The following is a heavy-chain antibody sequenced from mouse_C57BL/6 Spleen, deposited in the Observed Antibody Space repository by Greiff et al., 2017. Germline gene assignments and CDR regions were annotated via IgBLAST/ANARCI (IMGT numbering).Heavy chain of an antibody. J-gene: IGHJ4*01. CDR2: IDPSDSYT. CDR3: ARLGTTVVAPYAMDY. Sequence: QVQLQQPGAELVMPGASVKLSCKASGYTFTSYWMHWVKQRPGQGLAWIGEIDPSDSYTNYNQKFKGKSTLTVDKSSSTAYMQLSSLTSEDSAVYYCARLGTTVVAPYAMDYWGQGTSVTVSS. D-gene: IGHD1-1*01. V-gene: IGHV1-69*01. CDR1: GYTFTSYW.